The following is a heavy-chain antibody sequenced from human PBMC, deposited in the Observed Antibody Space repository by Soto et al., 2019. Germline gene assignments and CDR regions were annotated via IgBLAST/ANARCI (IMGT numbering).Heavy chain of an antibody. J-gene: IGHJ6*02. CDR1: GGSIRGDYYH. V-gene: IGHV4-30-4*08. Sequence: SETLSLTCTVSGGSIRGDYYHWIWIPQAPGKGLEWIGYIHYSGSVHYNPSLQSRLTMSVDTSKNLFSLNLSSVTAADTAVYFCAREDDGGDRDYYGLDVWGQGTTVTVSS. CDR3: AREDDGGDRDYYGLDV. D-gene: IGHD2-21*02. CDR2: IHYSGSV.